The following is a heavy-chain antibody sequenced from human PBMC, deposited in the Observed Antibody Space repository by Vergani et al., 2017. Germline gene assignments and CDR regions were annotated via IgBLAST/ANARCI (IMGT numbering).Heavy chain of an antibody. CDR1: GFSLTTGGEG. Sequence: QITLRESGPTLVKPTQTLTLTCTFSGFSLTTGGEGVGWIRQPPGRALEWLAFVYWNDDERYSPSLKSRVTITKDTSKNEVLLTMATMDPVDTATYYCVHRLGYFDWDGAFDVWGPGTMVTVSS. J-gene: IGHJ3*01. CDR2: VYWNDDE. D-gene: IGHD3-9*01. CDR3: VHRLGYFDWDGAFDV. V-gene: IGHV2-5*01.